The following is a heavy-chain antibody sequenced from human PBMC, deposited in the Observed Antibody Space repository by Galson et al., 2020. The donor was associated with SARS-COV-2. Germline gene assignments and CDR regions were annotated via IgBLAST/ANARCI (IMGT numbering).Heavy chain of an antibody. CDR2: IWYDGSNR. D-gene: IGHD1-1*01. V-gene: IGHV3-33*01. CDR1: GFTFSSDG. J-gene: IGHJ4*02. Sequence: GGSLRLSCVASGFTFSSDGMHWVRQAPGKGLEWVAVIWYDGSNRNYADSVKGRFTVSRDNSKNTLYLQMNSLRAEDTAVYYCARVRGYLYYFDYWGQGTRVTVSS. CDR3: ARVRGYLYYFDY.